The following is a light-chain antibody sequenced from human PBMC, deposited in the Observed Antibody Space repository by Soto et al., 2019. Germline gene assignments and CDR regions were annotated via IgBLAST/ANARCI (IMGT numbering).Light chain of an antibody. CDR3: QQRSDCPVT. CDR2: DAS. V-gene: IGKV3-11*01. Sequence: EIVLTQSPATLSLSPGERATLSCRASQSVRTSLAWYQQKPDQAPRLLIYDASNRATGIPARFSGSGSGTDFTLTISRLEPEDFAVYYCQQRSDCPVTFGPGTQVDNK. J-gene: IGKJ3*01. CDR1: QSVRTS.